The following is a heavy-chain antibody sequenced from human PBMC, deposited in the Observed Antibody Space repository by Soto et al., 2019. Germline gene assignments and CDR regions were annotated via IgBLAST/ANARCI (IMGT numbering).Heavy chain of an antibody. D-gene: IGHD3-16*01. Sequence: SVEVSCKASGFSFSDSVVQWVRQTRGHRLEWIGWIVVGSGDTNSAQKFQERVNITRDMSTSTANMEVSSLRSEDTAVYYCAAERLMYGMDVWGQGTTVTVSS. V-gene: IGHV1-58*01. CDR3: AAERLMYGMDV. CDR1: GFSFSDSV. CDR2: IVVGSGDT. J-gene: IGHJ6*02.